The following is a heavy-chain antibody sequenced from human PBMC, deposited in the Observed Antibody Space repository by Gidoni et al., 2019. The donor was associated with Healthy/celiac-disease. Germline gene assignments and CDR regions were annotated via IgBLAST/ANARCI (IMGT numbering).Heavy chain of an antibody. CDR1: GYTLPELS. D-gene: IGHD1-26*01. J-gene: IGHJ5*02. V-gene: IGHV1-24*01. Sequence: QVQLVQSGAEVKKPGASVKVSCKVSGYTLPELSMHWVRQAPGKGLEWMGGFDPEDGETIYAQKFQGRVTMTEDTSTDTAYMELSSLRSEDTAVYYCATRGWYSGSYSNWFDPWGQGTLVTVSS. CDR3: ATRGWYSGSYSNWFDP. CDR2: FDPEDGET.